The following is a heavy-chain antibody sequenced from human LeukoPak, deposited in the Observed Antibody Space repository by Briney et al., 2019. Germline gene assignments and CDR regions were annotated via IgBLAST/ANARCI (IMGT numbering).Heavy chain of an antibody. CDR1: GGSISSYY. J-gene: IGHJ3*02. CDR3: ARAPYYYDSSGYGAFDI. D-gene: IGHD3-22*01. Sequence: PSEALSLTCTVSGGSISSYYWSWIRQPPGKGLEWIGYIDYSGSTNYNPSLKSRVTISVDTSKNQFSLKLSSVTAADTAVYYCARAPYYYDSSGYGAFDIWGQGTMVTVSS. CDR2: IDYSGST. V-gene: IGHV4-59*01.